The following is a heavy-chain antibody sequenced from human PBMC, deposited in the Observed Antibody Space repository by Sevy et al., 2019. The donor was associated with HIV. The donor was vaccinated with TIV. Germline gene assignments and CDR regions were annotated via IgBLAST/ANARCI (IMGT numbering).Heavy chain of an antibody. CDR3: ARASSCGGDCYYLQY. D-gene: IGHD2-21*02. V-gene: IGHV1-69*06. CDR1: GDSFSGYT. CDR2: IIPISGPAGPT. Sequence: ASVKVSCKSSGDSFSGYTIIWVRQAPGQGLEWMGGIIPISGPAGPTNSAQNFQARATITADKPTHTAYMELSSRRSEDTALYFCARASSCGGDCYYLQYWGQGTLVTVSS. J-gene: IGHJ1*01.